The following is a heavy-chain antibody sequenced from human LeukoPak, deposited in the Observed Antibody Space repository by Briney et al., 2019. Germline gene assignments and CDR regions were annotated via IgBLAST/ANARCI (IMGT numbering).Heavy chain of an antibody. CDR1: GFTFSSYA. CDR3: AKDLEVVPAAIKYYYYYMDV. J-gene: IGHJ6*03. CDR2: ISGSGGST. Sequence: SGGSLRLSCAASGFTFSSYAMSWVRQAPGKWLEWVSAISGSGGSTYYADSVKGRFTISRDNSKNTLYLQMNSLRAEDTAVYYCAKDLEVVPAAIKYYYYYMDVWGKGTTVTVSS. D-gene: IGHD2-2*02. V-gene: IGHV3-23*01.